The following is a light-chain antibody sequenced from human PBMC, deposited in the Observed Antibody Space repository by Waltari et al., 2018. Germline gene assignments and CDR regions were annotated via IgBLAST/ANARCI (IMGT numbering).Light chain of an antibody. J-gene: IGKJ2*01. CDR2: DAS. CDR3: QQYNNWPPYT. CDR1: QSVSNN. Sequence: EIVMTQSPATLSVSPGERATLSCRASQSVSNNLAWYQQKPGQSPRLLIYDASTMATGIPARFSGSGSGTEFTLTISSLQSEDFAVYYCQQYNNWPPYTFGQGTKLDIK. V-gene: IGKV3-15*01.